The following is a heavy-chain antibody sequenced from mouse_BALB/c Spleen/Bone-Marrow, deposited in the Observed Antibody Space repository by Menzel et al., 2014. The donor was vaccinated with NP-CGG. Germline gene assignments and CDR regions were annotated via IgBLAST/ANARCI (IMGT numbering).Heavy chain of an antibody. CDR3: ARHLYGNYGAMDY. V-gene: IGHV5-12*02. CDR2: ISNGGGST. CDR1: GFTFSDYY. D-gene: IGHD2-1*01. J-gene: IGHJ4*01. Sequence: EVKLVESGRGLVQPGGSLKLSCATPGFTFSDYYMYWVRQTPEKRLEWVAYISNGGGSTYYPDTVKGRFTTSRDNAKNTLYLQMSRLKSEDTAMYYCARHLYGNYGAMDYWGQGTSVTVSS.